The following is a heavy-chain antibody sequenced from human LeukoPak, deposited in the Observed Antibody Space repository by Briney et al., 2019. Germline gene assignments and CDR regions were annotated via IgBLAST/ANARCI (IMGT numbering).Heavy chain of an antibody. CDR3: ARVYSSSWYVDY. CDR2: IYYSGST. Sequence: SETLSLTCTVSGGSISSSYWSWIRQPPGKGLEWIGYIYYSGSTNYNPSLKSRVTISVDTSKNQFSLKLSSVTAADTAVYYCARVYSSSWYVDYWGQGTLVTVSS. V-gene: IGHV4-59*01. D-gene: IGHD6-13*01. J-gene: IGHJ4*02. CDR1: GGSISSSY.